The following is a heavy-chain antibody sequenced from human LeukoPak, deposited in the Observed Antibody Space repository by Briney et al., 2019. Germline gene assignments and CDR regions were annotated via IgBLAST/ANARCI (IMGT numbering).Heavy chain of an antibody. V-gene: IGHV3-30*01. D-gene: IGHD3-22*01. CDR1: GFTFSSYA. CDR2: ISYDGSNK. CDR3: ARVPAVYYDSSGYPAY. Sequence: GRSLRLSCAASGFTFSSYAMHWVRQAPGTGLEWVAVISYDGSNKYYAVSVKGRFTISRDNSKNTLYLQMNSLRAEDTAVYYGARVPAVYYDSSGYPAYWGQGTLVTVSS. J-gene: IGHJ4*02.